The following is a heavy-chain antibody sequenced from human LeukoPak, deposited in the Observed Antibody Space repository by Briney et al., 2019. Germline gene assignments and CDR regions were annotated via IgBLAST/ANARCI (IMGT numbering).Heavy chain of an antibody. Sequence: SVKFSCKASGGTFSSYAISWVRQAPGQGLEWMGRIIPILGIANYAQKFQGRVTITADKSTSTAYMELSSLRSEDTAVYYCARVGYRIAVAGTEDYWGQGTLVTASS. J-gene: IGHJ4*02. CDR2: IIPILGIA. V-gene: IGHV1-69*04. CDR3: ARVGYRIAVAGTEDY. D-gene: IGHD6-19*01. CDR1: GGTFSSYA.